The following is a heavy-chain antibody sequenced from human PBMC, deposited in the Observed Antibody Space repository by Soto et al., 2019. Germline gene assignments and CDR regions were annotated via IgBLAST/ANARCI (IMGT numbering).Heavy chain of an antibody. CDR3: AKDRGYSGYGSIFDN. J-gene: IGHJ4*02. CDR2: ISGSGSST. D-gene: IGHD5-12*01. Sequence: VQLLESGGGLVQPGGSLRLSCGVSGFTFSSYAMSWVRQAPGKGLEWVSVISGSGSSTDYADSVKGRFTISRGNSKNTLYLQMNSLRAEDTAVYHCAKDRGYSGYGSIFDNWGQGTLVTVSS. V-gene: IGHV3-23*01. CDR1: GFTFSSYA.